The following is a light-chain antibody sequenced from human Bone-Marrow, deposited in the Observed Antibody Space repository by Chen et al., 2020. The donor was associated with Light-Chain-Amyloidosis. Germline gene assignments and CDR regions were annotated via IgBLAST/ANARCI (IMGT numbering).Light chain of an antibody. Sequence: SYELTQPPSVSVSPGQTARITCSGDDLPTKYAYWYQQKPGQAPVLVIHRDTERPSGISERFSGSSSGTTATLTISGVQAEDKADYPCQSADSSGTYEVIFGGGTKLTVL. V-gene: IGLV3-25*03. CDR3: QSADSSGTYEVI. CDR2: RDT. J-gene: IGLJ2*01. CDR1: DLPTKY.